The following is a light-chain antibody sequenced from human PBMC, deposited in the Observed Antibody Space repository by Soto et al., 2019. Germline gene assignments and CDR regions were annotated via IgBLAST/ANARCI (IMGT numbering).Light chain of an antibody. CDR2: LNSDGSH. Sequence: QPVLTQSPSASASLGASVKLTCTLSSGYSSYAIAWHQQQPEKGPRYLMKLNSDGSHSKGDGIPDRFSGSSSGAERYLTISSLQSEDEADYYRQTWGTRIHVFGTGTKLTVL. CDR3: QTWGTRIHV. CDR1: SGYSSYA. V-gene: IGLV4-69*01. J-gene: IGLJ1*01.